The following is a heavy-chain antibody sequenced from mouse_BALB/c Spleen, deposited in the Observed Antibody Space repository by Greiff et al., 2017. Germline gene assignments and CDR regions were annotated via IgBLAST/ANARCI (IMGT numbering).Heavy chain of an antibody. CDR1: GYTFTSYY. J-gene: IGHJ4*01. D-gene: IGHD2-1*01. V-gene: IGHV1S56*01. CDR3: AREDGNLFYAMDY. CDR2: IYPGNVNT. Sequence: VQLQQSGPELVKPGASVRISCKASGYTFTSYYIHWVKQRPGQGLEWIGWIYPGNVNTKYNEKFKGKATLTADKSSSTAYMQLSSLTSEDSAVYFCAREDGNLFYAMDYWGQGTSVTVSS.